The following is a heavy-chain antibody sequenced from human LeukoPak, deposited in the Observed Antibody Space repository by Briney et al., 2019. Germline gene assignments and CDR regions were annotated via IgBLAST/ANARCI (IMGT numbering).Heavy chain of an antibody. V-gene: IGHV4-61*01. D-gene: IGHD6-6*01. CDR1: GGSVSSGSYY. CDR3: ARVNVLRGSSSADY. Sequence: SETLSLTCTVSGGSVSSGSYYWSWIRQPPGKGLEWIGYIYYSGSTNYNPSLKSRVTISVDTSKNQFSLKLSSVTAADTAVYYCARVNVLRGSSSADYWGQGTLVTVSS. J-gene: IGHJ4*02. CDR2: IYYSGST.